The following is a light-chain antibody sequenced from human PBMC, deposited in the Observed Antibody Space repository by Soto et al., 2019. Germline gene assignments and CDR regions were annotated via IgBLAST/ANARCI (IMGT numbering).Light chain of an antibody. CDR1: QSVSSNY. Sequence: EIVLTQSPGTLSLSPGESATLSCRASQSVSSNYLAWYQQKPGQAPRLLIYGASSRATGIPDRFRGSGSGTDFTLTISRLEPEDFAVYYCQRYGSSPLYTFGQGTKLEIK. CDR2: GAS. CDR3: QRYGSSPLYT. J-gene: IGKJ2*01. V-gene: IGKV3-20*01.